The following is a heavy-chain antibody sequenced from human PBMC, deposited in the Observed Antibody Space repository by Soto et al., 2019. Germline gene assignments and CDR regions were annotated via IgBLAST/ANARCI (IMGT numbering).Heavy chain of an antibody. CDR3: ARDVDFYSISWHSYYYYYGMDV. CDR2: IIPIFGTA. J-gene: IGHJ6*02. D-gene: IGHD3-3*02. CDR1: GGTFSSYA. Sequence: SVKVSCKASGGTFSSYAISWVRQAPGQGLEWMGGIIPIFGTANYAQKFQGRVTITADESTSTAYMELSSLRSEDTAVYYCARDVDFYSISWHSYYYYYGMDVWGQGTTVTVSS. V-gene: IGHV1-69*13.